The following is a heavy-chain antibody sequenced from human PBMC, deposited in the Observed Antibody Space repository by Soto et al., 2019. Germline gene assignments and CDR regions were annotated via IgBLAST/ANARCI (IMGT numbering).Heavy chain of an antibody. D-gene: IGHD3-3*01. CDR1: GFTFSSYE. CDR2: ISSSGSTI. Sequence: PGGSLRLSCAASGFTFSSYEMNWVRQAPGKGLEWVSYISSSGSTIYYADSVKGRFTISRDNAKNSLYLQMNSLRAEDTAVYYCARPGLLLRFLEWLSPTGYYGTDVWGQGTTVTSP. V-gene: IGHV3-48*03. CDR3: ARPGLLLRFLEWLSPTGYYGTDV. J-gene: IGHJ6*02.